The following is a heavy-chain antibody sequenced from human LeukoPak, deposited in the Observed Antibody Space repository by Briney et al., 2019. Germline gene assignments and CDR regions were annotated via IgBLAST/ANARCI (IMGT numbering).Heavy chain of an antibody. Sequence: GGSLRLSCAASGFTFTSCGMHWVRQAPGRVLERVAFIHYDGTKTFYADSVNDRFTISRDISKNTLYLQMNSLRAEDTAVYYCAKDPPITGTGFDYWGQGTLVTVSS. CDR2: IHYDGTKT. CDR3: AKDPPITGTGFDY. J-gene: IGHJ4*02. CDR1: GFTFTSCG. D-gene: IGHD1-7*01. V-gene: IGHV3-30*02.